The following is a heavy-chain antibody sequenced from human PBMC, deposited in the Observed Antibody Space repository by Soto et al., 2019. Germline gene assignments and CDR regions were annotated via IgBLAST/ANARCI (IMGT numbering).Heavy chain of an antibody. V-gene: IGHV1-69*12. D-gene: IGHD4-17*01. CDR2: IIPIFGTA. CDR1: GGTFSSYA. J-gene: IGHJ4*02. Sequence: QVQLVQSGAEVKKPGSSVKVSCKASGGTFSSYAISWVRQAPGQGLEWMGGIIPIFGTANYAQKFQGRVTITADESTSTAYMELGSLRSEGTAVYYCARGGPDYGDHRGLDYWGEGTLVTVSS. CDR3: ARGGPDYGDHRGLDY.